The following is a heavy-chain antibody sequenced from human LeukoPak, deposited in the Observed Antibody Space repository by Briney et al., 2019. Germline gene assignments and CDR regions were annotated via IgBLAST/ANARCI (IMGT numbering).Heavy chain of an antibody. CDR2: IYYSGST. CDR3: ARHIRDSSGARVLDY. V-gene: IGHV4-39*07. CDR1: GGSISSSSYY. J-gene: IGHJ4*02. Sequence: TSETLSLTCTVSGGSISSSSYYWGWIRQPPGKGLEWIGSIYYSGSTYYNPSLKSRVTISVDTSKNQFSLKLSSVTAADTAVYYCARHIRDSSGARVLDYWGQGTLVTVSS. D-gene: IGHD3-22*01.